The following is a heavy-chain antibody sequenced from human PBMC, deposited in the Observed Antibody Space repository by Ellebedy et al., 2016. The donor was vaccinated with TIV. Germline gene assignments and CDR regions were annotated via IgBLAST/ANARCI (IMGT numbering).Heavy chain of an antibody. CDR1: LGSISSHY. CDR2: IYYTGST. Sequence: SETLSLTXPVPLGSISSHYWTWFRQPPGKGLEWIGNIYYTGSTSYSPSLTGRVTISIDTPKNQFSLKVTSVTAADTAVYYCAREFRYDFWRGPLDHWGQGTTVTVSS. J-gene: IGHJ4*02. V-gene: IGHV4-59*11. CDR3: AREFRYDFWRGPLDH. D-gene: IGHD3-3*01.